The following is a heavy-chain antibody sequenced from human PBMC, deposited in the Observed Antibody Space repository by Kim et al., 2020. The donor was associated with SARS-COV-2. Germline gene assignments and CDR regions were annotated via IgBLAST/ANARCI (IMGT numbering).Heavy chain of an antibody. CDR3: TTYYDSSGYYTFDY. Sequence: GGSLRLSCAASGFTFSGSAMHWVRQASGKGLEWVGRIRSKANSYATAYAASVKGRFTISRDDSKNTAYLQMNSLKTEDTAVYYCTTYYDSSGYYTFDYWGQGTLVTVSS. CDR2: IRSKANSYAT. J-gene: IGHJ4*02. CDR1: GFTFSGSA. D-gene: IGHD3-22*01. V-gene: IGHV3-73*01.